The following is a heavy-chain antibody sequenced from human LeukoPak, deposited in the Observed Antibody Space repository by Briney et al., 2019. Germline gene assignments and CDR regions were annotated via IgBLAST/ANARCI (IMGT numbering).Heavy chain of an antibody. CDR2: INSDGSST. J-gene: IGHJ4*02. V-gene: IGHV3-74*01. CDR1: GFTFSSYW. D-gene: IGHD6-13*01. CDR3: ARASSSRANFDY. Sequence: GGSLRLSCAASGFTFSSYWMHWVRQAPGKGLVWVSRINSDGSSTSYADSVKGRFTISRDNAKNTLYLQMNSLRAEDTAAYYCARASSSRANFDYWGQGTLVTVSS.